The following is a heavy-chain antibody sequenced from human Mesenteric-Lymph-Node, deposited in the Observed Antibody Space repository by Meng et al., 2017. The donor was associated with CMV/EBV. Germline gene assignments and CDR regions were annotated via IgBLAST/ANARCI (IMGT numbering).Heavy chain of an antibody. CDR1: GGPISSSSYY. V-gene: IGHV4-39*07. CDR2: IYYSGTT. CDR3: ARDIGIVVEPGGIGRFDP. J-gene: IGHJ5*02. Sequence: SETLSLTCTVSGGPISSSSYYWGWIRQPPGKGLEWIGSIYYSGTTYYKPSLESRVTISVDTSKNQFSLRLNSVTAADTAMYYCARDIGIVVEPGGIGRFDPWGQGTLVTVSS. D-gene: IGHD2-2*01.